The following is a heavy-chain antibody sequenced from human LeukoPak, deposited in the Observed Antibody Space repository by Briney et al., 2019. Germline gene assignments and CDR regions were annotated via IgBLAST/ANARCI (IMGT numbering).Heavy chain of an antibody. J-gene: IGHJ3*02. Sequence: GGSLRLSCAASGFTFSSYLMHWVRQAPGKGLVWVSRINSDGSTTSYADSVKGRFTISRDNTKNTLYLKMNSLRAEDTAVYYCATLWAYYYDSSGYYAFDIWGQGTMVTVSS. D-gene: IGHD3-22*01. CDR1: GFTFSSYL. V-gene: IGHV3-74*01. CDR2: INSDGSTT. CDR3: ATLWAYYYDSSGYYAFDI.